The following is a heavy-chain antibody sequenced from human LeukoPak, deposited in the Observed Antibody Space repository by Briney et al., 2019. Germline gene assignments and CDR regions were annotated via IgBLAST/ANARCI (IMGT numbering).Heavy chain of an antibody. CDR2: INPNTGGT. CDR3: ARDMYDFLSAAYYFDY. Sequence: ASVKVSCRASGYTFSGHYMHWVRQAPGQGLEWMGWINPNTGGTNYAQKFQGGVTMTRDMSISTVYMELRRLRSDDAAVYYCARDMYDFLSAAYYFDYWGQGTLVTVSS. V-gene: IGHV1-2*02. CDR1: GYTFSGHY. J-gene: IGHJ4*02. D-gene: IGHD3-3*01.